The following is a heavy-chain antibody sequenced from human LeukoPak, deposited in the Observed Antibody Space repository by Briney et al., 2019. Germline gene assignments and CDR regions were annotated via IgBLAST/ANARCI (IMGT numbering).Heavy chain of an antibody. Sequence: SETLSLTCTVSGGSISSSSYSWSWIRQPAGKGLEWIGRIYTSGSTNYNPSLKSRVTMSVDTSKNQFSLKLSSVTAADTAVYYCALGGGLYNWFDPWGQGTLVTVSS. J-gene: IGHJ5*02. D-gene: IGHD3-16*01. CDR2: IYTSGST. V-gene: IGHV4-61*02. CDR1: GGSISSSSYS. CDR3: ALGGGLYNWFDP.